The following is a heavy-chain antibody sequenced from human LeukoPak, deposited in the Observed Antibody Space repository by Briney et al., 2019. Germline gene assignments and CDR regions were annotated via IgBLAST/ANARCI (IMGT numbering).Heavy chain of an antibody. CDR2: INHSGST. J-gene: IGHJ6*02. Sequence: SETLSLTCAVYGGSFSGYYWSWIRQPPGKGLEWIGEINHSGSTNYNPSLKSRVTISVDTSKNQFSLKLSSVTAADTAVYYCARDLPGIAAAGTYYYYGMDVWGQGTTVTVSS. CDR3: ARDLPGIAAAGTYYYYGMDV. D-gene: IGHD6-13*01. V-gene: IGHV4-34*01. CDR1: GGSFSGYY.